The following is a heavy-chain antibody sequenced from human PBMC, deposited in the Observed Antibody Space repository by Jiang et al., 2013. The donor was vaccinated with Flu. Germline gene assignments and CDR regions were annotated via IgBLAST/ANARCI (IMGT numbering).Heavy chain of an antibody. Sequence: LLKPSETLSLTCAVYGGSFSGYYWSWIRQPPGKGLEWIGEINHSGSTNYNPSLKSRVTISVDTSKNQFSLKLSSVTAADTAVYYCARGYCSGGSCHQGTLYYFDYWGQGTLVTVSS. CDR3: ARGYCSGGSCHQGTLYYFDY. D-gene: IGHD2-15*01. J-gene: IGHJ4*02. CDR1: GGSFSGYY. V-gene: IGHV4-34*01. CDR2: INHSGST.